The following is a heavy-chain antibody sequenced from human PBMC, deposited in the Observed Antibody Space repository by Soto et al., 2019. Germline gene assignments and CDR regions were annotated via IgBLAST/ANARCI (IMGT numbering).Heavy chain of an antibody. CDR3: VKDESINWYSGHFRH. D-gene: IGHD6-13*01. J-gene: IGHJ1*01. Sequence: AGGSLRLSCAASGFPFDDYAMHWVRQVPGKGLEWVSGINWNSGSIGYADSVKGRFAISRDNAKNSLHLQMNSLRAEDTAFYYCVKDESINWYSGHFRHWGQGTLVTVSS. CDR2: INWNSGSI. V-gene: IGHV3-9*01. CDR1: GFPFDDYA.